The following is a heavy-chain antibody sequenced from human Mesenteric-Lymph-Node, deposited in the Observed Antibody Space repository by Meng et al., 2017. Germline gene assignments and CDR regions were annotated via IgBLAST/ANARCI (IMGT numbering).Heavy chain of an antibody. CDR1: AFTFSTVD. J-gene: IGHJ4*02. CDR2: ITGGGRNT. D-gene: IGHD5/OR15-5a*01. V-gene: IGHV3-23*01. CDR3: AKSLYSVSQTPLDS. Sequence: EVQVFESGGGLVHPGGSVRLSCAASAFTFSTVDMSWVRQAPGKGLEWVSTITGGGRNTYYADSVKGRFTISRDNSKNTLYLQMNSLGAEDTAVYYCAKSLYSVSQTPLDSWGQGTLVTVSS.